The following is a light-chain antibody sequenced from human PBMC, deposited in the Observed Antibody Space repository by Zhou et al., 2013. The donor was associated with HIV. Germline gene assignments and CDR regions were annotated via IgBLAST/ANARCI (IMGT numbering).Light chain of an antibody. CDR2: GAS. CDR1: QSVYTN. CDR3: HQYGTSPWT. Sequence: EVVMTQSPATLSVSPGERATLSCRASQSVYTNLAWYQQKPGQAPRLLIYGASTRATGIPARFSGSGSETDFTLTISRLEPEDFAVYYCHQYGTSPWTFGQGTKVEIK. J-gene: IGKJ1*01. V-gene: IGKV3-15*01.